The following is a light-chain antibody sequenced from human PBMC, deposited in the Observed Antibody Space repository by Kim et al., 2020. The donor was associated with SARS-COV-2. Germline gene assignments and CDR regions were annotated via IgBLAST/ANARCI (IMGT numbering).Light chain of an antibody. CDR2: DVT. CDR3: SSYTTIRTWV. Sequence: GHSIPISLTGTSSDVGAYNYVSWYQQHPGKAPKLIIYDVTKRPSGVSDRFSGSKSGNTASLTISGLQAEDEADYYCSSYTTIRTWVFGGGTKLTVL. V-gene: IGLV2-14*04. CDR1: SSDVGAYNY. J-gene: IGLJ3*02.